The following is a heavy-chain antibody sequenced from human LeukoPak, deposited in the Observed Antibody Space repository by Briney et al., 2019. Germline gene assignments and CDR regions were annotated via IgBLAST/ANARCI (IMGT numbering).Heavy chain of an antibody. CDR3: ARSRVGYSNY. Sequence: GGSLRLSCAASGFAFSSYSMNWVRQAPGKGLEWVSSISSSSSYIYYADSVKGRFTISRDDAKNSLYLQMNSLRAEDTAVYYCARSRVGYSNYWGQGTLVTVSS. D-gene: IGHD6-13*01. CDR1: GFAFSSYS. V-gene: IGHV3-21*01. CDR2: ISSSSSYI. J-gene: IGHJ4*02.